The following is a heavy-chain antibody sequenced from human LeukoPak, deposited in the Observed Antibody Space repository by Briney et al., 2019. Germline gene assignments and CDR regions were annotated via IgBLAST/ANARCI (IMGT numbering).Heavy chain of an antibody. J-gene: IGHJ4*02. V-gene: IGHV1-69*04. D-gene: IGHD6-13*01. Sequence: SVKVSCKASGGTFSSYAISWVRQAPGQGLEWMGRIIPILGIANYAQKFQGRVTITADKSTSTAYMELSSLRSEDTAVYYCARVTARIAAAGSGVDYWGQGTLVTVSS. CDR1: GGTFSSYA. CDR3: ARVTARIAAAGSGVDY. CDR2: IIPILGIA.